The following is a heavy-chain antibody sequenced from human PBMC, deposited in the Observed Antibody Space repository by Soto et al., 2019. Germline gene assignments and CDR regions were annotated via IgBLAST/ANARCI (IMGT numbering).Heavy chain of an antibody. J-gene: IGHJ4*02. Sequence: QVQLVQSGTEVKKPGYSVKVSCKASGGTFRNYPINWVRQAPGQGLEWMGSIFPLTDIPDYAQNFQARLTISADKSTTTAYMEFSSLTSDDTAMYFCARGPLGVLTYFESWGQGALFAVSS. CDR3: ARGPLGVLTYFES. CDR2: IFPLTDIP. V-gene: IGHV1-69*02. CDR1: GGTFRNYP. D-gene: IGHD2-8*01.